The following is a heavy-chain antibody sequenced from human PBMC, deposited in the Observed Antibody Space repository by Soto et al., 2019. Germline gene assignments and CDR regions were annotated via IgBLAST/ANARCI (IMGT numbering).Heavy chain of an antibody. CDR1: GFSVSSNY. CDR2: FYTDGSR. J-gene: IGHJ6*02. D-gene: IGHD3-22*01. CDR3: TREDYYGSKMHGMDV. V-gene: IGHV3-53*01. Sequence: EVQLVESGGGLIQPGGSLRLSCAASGFSVSSNYMSWVHQAPGKGLEWVSVFYTDGSRYYADSVKGRCTMSRDTSKNTLNLQMNSLRAEDTAVYYCTREDYYGSKMHGMDVWGQGTTVTVSS.